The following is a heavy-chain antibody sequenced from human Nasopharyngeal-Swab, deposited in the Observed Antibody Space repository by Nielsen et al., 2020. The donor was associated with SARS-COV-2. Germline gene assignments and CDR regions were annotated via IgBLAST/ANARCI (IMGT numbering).Heavy chain of an antibody. J-gene: IGHJ4*02. CDR1: GGSISSGDYY. D-gene: IGHD1-26*01. V-gene: IGHV4-30-4*01. CDR2: IYYGGST. CDR3: AREEWELGRGY. Sequence: SETLSLTCTVSGGSISSGDYYWSWIRQPPGKGLEWIGYIYYGGSTYYNPSLKSRVTISVDTSKNQFSLKLSSVTAADTAVYYCAREEWELGRGYWGQGTLVTVSS.